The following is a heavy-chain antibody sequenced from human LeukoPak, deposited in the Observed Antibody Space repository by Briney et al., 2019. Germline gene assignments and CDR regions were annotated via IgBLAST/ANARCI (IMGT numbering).Heavy chain of an antibody. CDR3: ARGRQDVTTIVVVMTAVSYYLDV. CDR1: GGSFSGYY. Sequence: SETLSLTCAVYGGSFSGYYWTWIRQTPEKGLEGIGEMNPSGSTSYNPSLKSRVTISVDTSKNQFSLKLSSVTAADTAVYYCARGRQDVTTIVVVMTAVSYYLDVWGKGTTVTVS. J-gene: IGHJ6*03. CDR2: MNPSGST. D-gene: IGHD3-22*01. V-gene: IGHV4-34*01.